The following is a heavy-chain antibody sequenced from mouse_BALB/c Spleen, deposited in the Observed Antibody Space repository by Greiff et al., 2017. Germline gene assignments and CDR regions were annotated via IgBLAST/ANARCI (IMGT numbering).Heavy chain of an antibody. CDR1: GYSITSDYA. V-gene: IGHV3-2*02. CDR3: ARYYYGSSYRYFDV. CDR2: ISYSGST. J-gene: IGHJ1*01. D-gene: IGHD1-1*01. Sequence: DVQLQESGPGLVKPSQSLSLTCTVTGYSITSDYAWNWIRQFPGNKLEWMGYISYSGSTSYNPSLKSRISITRDTSKNQFFLQLNSVTTEDTATYYCARYYYGSSYRYFDVWGAGTTVTVSS.